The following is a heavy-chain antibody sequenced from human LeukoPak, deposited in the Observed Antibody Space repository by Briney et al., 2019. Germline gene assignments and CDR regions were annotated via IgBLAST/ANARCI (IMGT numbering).Heavy chain of an antibody. Sequence: SETLSLTCTVSRGSISSGFYYWNWIRQPAGKGLEWIGRIYISGSTNYNPSLKSRVTISVDTSKNQFSLKLTSVTAADTAVYYCARLSCSSTSCYYYYYYYMYVWGKGTTVTVSS. CDR2: IYISGST. J-gene: IGHJ6*03. CDR3: ARLSCSSTSCYYYYYYYMYV. V-gene: IGHV4-61*02. CDR1: RGSISSGFYY. D-gene: IGHD2-2*01.